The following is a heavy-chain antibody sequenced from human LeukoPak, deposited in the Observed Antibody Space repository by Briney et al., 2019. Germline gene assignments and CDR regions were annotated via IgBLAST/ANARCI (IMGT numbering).Heavy chain of an antibody. Sequence: PSQTLSLTCTVSGGSISSGGYYWSWIRQHPGKGLEWIGYIYYSGSTYYNPSLRSRVTISVDTSKNQFSLKLSSVTAADTAVYYCAGNEPIYYYYYMDVWGKGTTVTVSS. J-gene: IGHJ6*03. V-gene: IGHV4-31*03. CDR2: IYYSGST. CDR1: GGSISSGGYY. D-gene: IGHD1-1*01. CDR3: AGNEPIYYYYYMDV.